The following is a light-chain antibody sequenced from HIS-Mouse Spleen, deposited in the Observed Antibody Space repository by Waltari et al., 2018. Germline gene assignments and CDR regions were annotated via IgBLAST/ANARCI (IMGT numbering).Light chain of an antibody. Sequence: DIQMTQSPSTLSALVGDRVTITCRASQSISSWLSWNQQKPVKAPKLLIYKASSLESGVPSRFSGSGSGTEFTLAISSLQPDDFATYYCQQYNSYSYTFGQGTKLEIK. CDR1: QSISSW. CDR3: QQYNSYSYT. V-gene: IGKV1-5*03. CDR2: KAS. J-gene: IGKJ2*01.